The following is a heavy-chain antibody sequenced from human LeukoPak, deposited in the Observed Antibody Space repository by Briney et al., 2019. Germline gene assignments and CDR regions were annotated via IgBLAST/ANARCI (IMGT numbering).Heavy chain of an antibody. CDR3: AKDCGKGPSSGSSSWYGFRRYRYYYGMDV. CDR2: ISWNSGSI. D-gene: IGHD6-13*01. V-gene: IGHV3-9*01. Sequence: PGGSLRLSCAASGFTFDDYAMHWVRQAPGKGLEWVSGISWNSGSIGYADSVKGRFTISRDNAKNSLYLQMNSLRAEDTALYYCAKDCGKGPSSGSSSWYGFRRYRYYYGMDVWGQGTTVTVSS. CDR1: GFTFDDYA. J-gene: IGHJ6*02.